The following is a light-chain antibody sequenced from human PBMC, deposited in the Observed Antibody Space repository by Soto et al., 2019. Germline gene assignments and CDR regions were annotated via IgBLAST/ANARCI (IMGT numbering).Light chain of an antibody. CDR2: DAS. Sequence: DIQMTQSPSSLAASVGARVTITCRASQSISTYLNWYQQKPGKAPKVLIFDASRLQSGVASRFSGSGSGTDFTLTISSLQPEDSATYYCQQYDHPPYTFGQGTKLEIK. V-gene: IGKV1-39*01. CDR1: QSISTY. CDR3: QQYDHPPYT. J-gene: IGKJ2*01.